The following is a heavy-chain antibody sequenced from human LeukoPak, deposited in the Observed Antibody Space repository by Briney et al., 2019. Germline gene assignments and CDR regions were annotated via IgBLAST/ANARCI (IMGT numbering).Heavy chain of an antibody. D-gene: IGHD2-15*01. CDR2: ISAYNANT. V-gene: IGHV1-18*04. Sequence: ASVKVSCKASGYTLTVYYIHWVRQAPGQGLEWMGWISAYNANTNYAQKLQGRVTMTTDTSTSTAYMELRSLRSDDTAVYYCARVSKGRYCSGGSCYSRDYWGQGTLVTVSS. CDR3: ARVSKGRYCSGGSCYSRDY. J-gene: IGHJ4*02. CDR1: GYTLTVYY.